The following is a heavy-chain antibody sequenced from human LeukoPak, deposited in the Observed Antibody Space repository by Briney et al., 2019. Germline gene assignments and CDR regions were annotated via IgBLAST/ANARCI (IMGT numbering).Heavy chain of an antibody. CDR3: ARRHYYDSSGYYHDAFDI. J-gene: IGHJ3*02. V-gene: IGHV3-74*01. Sequence: GGSLRLSCAASGLTFSSYWGHWVRQTPAKGLVWVSRINSDGSSTTYADTVKGRFTIDRHNAKQKLYLQMNSLRAEDTAVYYCARRHYYDSSGYYHDAFDIWGQGTMVTVFS. CDR1: GLTFSSYW. CDR2: INSDGSST. D-gene: IGHD3-22*01.